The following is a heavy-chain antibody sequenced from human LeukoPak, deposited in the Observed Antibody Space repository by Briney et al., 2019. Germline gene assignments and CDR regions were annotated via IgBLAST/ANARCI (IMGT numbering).Heavy chain of an antibody. D-gene: IGHD3-22*01. J-gene: IGHJ5*02. CDR1: GGSISSSSYY. Sequence: SETLSLTCTVSGGSISSSSYYWGWIRQPPGKGLEWIGSIYYSGSTYYNPSLKSRVTTSVDTSKNQFSLKLSSVTAADTAVYYCAPDLYDSSDNWFDPWGQGTLVTVSS. CDR2: IYYSGST. CDR3: APDLYDSSDNWFDP. V-gene: IGHV4-39*07.